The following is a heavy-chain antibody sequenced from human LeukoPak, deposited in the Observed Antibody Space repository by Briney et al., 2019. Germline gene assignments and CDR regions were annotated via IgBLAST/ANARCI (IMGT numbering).Heavy chain of an antibody. Sequence: PGGSLRLSCAASGFTFSSYWMSWVRQAPGKGLEWVANIKQDGSEKYYVDSVKGRFTISRDNVKNSLYLQMNSLRAEDTAVYYCARGFHSSGWYLATTFDYWGQGTLVTVSS. D-gene: IGHD6-19*01. CDR1: GFTFSSYW. CDR2: IKQDGSEK. V-gene: IGHV3-7*01. CDR3: ARGFHSSGWYLATTFDY. J-gene: IGHJ4*02.